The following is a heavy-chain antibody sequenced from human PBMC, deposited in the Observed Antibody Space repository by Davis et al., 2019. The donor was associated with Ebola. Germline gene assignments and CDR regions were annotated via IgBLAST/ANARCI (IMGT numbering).Heavy chain of an antibody. V-gene: IGHV1-2*06. CDR2: INPNSGGT. CDR3: AIGALDYYDSSGYYTFDY. Sequence: ASVKVSCKASGYTFTGYYMHWVRQAPGQGLEWMGRINPNSGGTNYAQKFQGRVTMTRDTSKNQFSLKLSSVTAADTAVYYCAIGALDYYDSSGYYTFDYWGQGTLVTVSS. J-gene: IGHJ4*02. CDR1: GYTFTGYY. D-gene: IGHD3-22*01.